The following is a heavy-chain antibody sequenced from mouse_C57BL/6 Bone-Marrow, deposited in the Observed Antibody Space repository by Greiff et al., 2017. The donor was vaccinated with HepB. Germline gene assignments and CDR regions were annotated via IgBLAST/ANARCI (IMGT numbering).Heavy chain of an antibody. V-gene: IGHV5-16*01. Sequence: EVHLVESEGGLVQPGSSMKLSCTASGFTFSDYYMAWVRQVPEKGLEWVANINYDGSSTYYLDSLKSRFIISRDNAKNILYLQMSSLKSEDTATYYCARGTTTSHWYFDVWGTGTTVTVSS. CDR1: GFTFSDYY. CDR2: INYDGSST. CDR3: ARGTTTSHWYFDV. J-gene: IGHJ1*03. D-gene: IGHD1-1*01.